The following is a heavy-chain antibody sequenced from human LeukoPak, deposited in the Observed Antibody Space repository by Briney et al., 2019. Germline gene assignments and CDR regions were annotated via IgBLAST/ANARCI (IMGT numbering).Heavy chain of an antibody. CDR3: ARDPTRGGSSDY. J-gene: IGHJ4*02. CDR1: GYSISSGYY. D-gene: IGHD2-15*01. CDR2: IYHSGST. V-gene: IGHV4-38-2*02. Sequence: SETLSLTCTVSGYSISSGYYWGRIRQPPGKGLEWIGSIYHSGSTYYNPSLKSRVTISVDTSKNQFSLKLSSVTAADTAVYYCARDPTRGGSSDYWGQGTLVTVSS.